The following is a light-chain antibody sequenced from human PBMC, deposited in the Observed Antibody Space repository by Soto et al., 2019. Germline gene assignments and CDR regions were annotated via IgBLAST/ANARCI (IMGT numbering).Light chain of an antibody. Sequence: ETVLTQSPATLSLSPGERATLSCKASQSVSSYLAWYQQKPGQAPRLLIYGASTRVTGIPARFSGSGSGTEFTLTISSLQSEDFAVYYCQQYHNWWTFGQGTKVDIK. CDR2: GAS. V-gene: IGKV3-15*01. CDR1: QSVSSY. J-gene: IGKJ1*01. CDR3: QQYHNWWT.